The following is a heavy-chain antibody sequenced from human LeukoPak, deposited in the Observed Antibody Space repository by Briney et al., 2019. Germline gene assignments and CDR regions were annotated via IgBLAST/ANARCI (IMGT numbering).Heavy chain of an antibody. CDR3: AKLSVWDGSGNYDY. Sequence: GGSLRLSCAASGFSFDDYTMHWVRQTPGKGLEWVSLINWDGGSTYYADSVKGRFTISRDNSKNSLYLQMNSLRTEDTALYYCAKLSVWDGSGNYDYWGQGTLVTVSP. CDR1: GFSFDDYT. V-gene: IGHV3-43*01. D-gene: IGHD3-10*01. CDR2: INWDGGST. J-gene: IGHJ4*02.